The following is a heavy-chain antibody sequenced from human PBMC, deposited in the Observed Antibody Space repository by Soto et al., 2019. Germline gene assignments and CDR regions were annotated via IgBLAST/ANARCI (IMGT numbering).Heavy chain of an antibody. D-gene: IGHD1-1*01. J-gene: IGHJ5*02. V-gene: IGHV3-15*07. CDR3: ITVTSKVLEMSTTKNP. CDR1: GLKFDDAW. CDR2: IKATVMGAPT. Sequence: PGGSLRLSCVVSGLKFDDAWVHWVRHIPGKGLEWVGHIKATVMGAPTEYAAPVKGRFSISRVDSENTIFLQMNGLKAEDTGLFFFITVTSKVLEMSTTKNPWGQGTLVTVSS.